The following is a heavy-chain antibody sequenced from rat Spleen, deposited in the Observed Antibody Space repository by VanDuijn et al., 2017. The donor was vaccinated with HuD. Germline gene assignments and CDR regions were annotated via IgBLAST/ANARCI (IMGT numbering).Heavy chain of an antibody. CDR2: IWAGGGI. CDR3: ARHLREASGVMDV. J-gene: IGHJ4*01. Sequence: QVQLKESGPGLVQPSQTLSLTCTVPGFSLTSYHVSWVRQSPGKSLVWMGTIWAGGGINYNSAVQSRLSISRDTSKSQVFLKMNSLQPEDTGTYYCARHLREASGVMDVWGQGASVTVSS. CDR1: GFSLTSYH. D-gene: IGHD4-3*01. V-gene: IGHV2-72*01.